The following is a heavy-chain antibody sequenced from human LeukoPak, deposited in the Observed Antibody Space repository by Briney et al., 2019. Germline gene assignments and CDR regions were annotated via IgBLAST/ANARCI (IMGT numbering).Heavy chain of an antibody. CDR2: ISGSGGST. D-gene: IGHD2-2*01. V-gene: IGHV3-23*01. J-gene: IGHJ4*02. CDR1: GFTFSSYA. CDR3: AKAEVVVPALHDY. Sequence: PGGSLRLSCEASGFTFSSYAMSWVRQAPGKGLKWFPPISGSGGSTYYADSVKGRFTISRDNSKNTLYLQMNSLRAEDTAVYYCAKAEVVVPALHDYWGQGTLVTVSS.